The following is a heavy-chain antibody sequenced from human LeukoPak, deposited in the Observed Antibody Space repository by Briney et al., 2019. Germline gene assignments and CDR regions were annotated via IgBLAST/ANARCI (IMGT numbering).Heavy chain of an antibody. Sequence: ASVKVSCKASGYTFTDYSIHWVRQAPGQGLEWMGIINPTDGSASYAQRFQDRVTLTRDMSTSTFYMELRSLRSEDTALYYCARGHGSGSTNYFDPWGRGTLVTVSS. J-gene: IGHJ5*02. CDR2: INPTDGSA. CDR1: GYTFTDYS. D-gene: IGHD3-10*01. V-gene: IGHV1-46*01. CDR3: ARGHGSGSTNYFDP.